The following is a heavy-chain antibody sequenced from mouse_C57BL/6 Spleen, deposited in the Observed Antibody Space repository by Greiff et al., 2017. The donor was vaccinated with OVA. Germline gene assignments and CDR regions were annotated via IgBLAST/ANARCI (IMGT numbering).Heavy chain of an antibody. CDR1: GYTFTSYW. V-gene: IGHV1-64*01. J-gene: IGHJ2*01. CDR3: AREDLLP. CDR2: IHPNSGST. Sequence: QVHVKQPGAELVKPGASVKLSCKASGYTFTSYWMHWVKQRPGQGLEWIGMIHPNSGSTNYNEKFKSKATLTVDNSSSTAYMQLSSLTSEDSAVYYCAREDLLPWGQGTTLTVSS.